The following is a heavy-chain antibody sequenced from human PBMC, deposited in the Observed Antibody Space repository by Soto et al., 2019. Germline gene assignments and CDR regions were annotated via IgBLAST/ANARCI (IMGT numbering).Heavy chain of an antibody. J-gene: IGHJ6*02. CDR2: IYYSGST. CDR1: GGSISSYY. D-gene: IGHD6-13*01. Sequence: SETLSLTCTVSGGSISSYYWSWIRQPPGKGLEWIGYIYYSGSTNYNPSLKSRVTISVDTSKNQFSLKLSSVTAADTAVYYCARGRDSSSWYLATYGMDVWGQGTTVTSP. CDR3: ARGRDSSSWYLATYGMDV. V-gene: IGHV4-59*01.